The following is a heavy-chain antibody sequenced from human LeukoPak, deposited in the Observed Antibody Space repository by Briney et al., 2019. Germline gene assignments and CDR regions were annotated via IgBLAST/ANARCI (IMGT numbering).Heavy chain of an antibody. CDR1: GFTFSDHY. CDR3: ARYGSSWHRHFDY. V-gene: IGHV3-11*01. Sequence: GGSLRLSCVVSGFTFSDHYMNWIRQAPGKGLEWVSYISSSGSTIYYADSVKGRFTISRDNAKNSLYLQMNSLRAEDTAVYYCARYGSSWHRHFDYWGQGTLVTVSS. CDR2: ISSSGSTI. D-gene: IGHD6-13*01. J-gene: IGHJ4*02.